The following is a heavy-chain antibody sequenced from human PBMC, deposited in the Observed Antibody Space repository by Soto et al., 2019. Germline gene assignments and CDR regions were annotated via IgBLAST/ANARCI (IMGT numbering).Heavy chain of an antibody. Sequence: GASVKVSCKASGYTFTSYDINWVRQATGQGLEWMGWMNPNSGNTGYAQKFQGRVTVTRNTSISTAYMELSSLRSEDTAVYYCARGRRTFCSSTSCKYYYYYYMDVWGKGTTVTVS. J-gene: IGHJ6*03. CDR1: GYTFTSYD. CDR2: MNPNSGNT. V-gene: IGHV1-8*01. CDR3: ARGRRTFCSSTSCKYYYYYYMDV. D-gene: IGHD2-2*01.